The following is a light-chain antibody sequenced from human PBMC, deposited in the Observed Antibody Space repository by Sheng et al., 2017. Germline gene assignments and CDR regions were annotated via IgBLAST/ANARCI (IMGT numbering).Light chain of an antibody. V-gene: IGKV1-39*01. CDR2: SSS. Sequence: DIQMTQSPSSLSALVGDRITITCRASQSIDRYLNWYQQKPGKAPYLLIYSSSTLQSGVPSRFSGGGSGTEFTLTISSLQHEDFATYYCQQSFNFPLTFGGGTTV. J-gene: IGKJ4*01. CDR1: QSIDRY. CDR3: QQSFNFPLT.